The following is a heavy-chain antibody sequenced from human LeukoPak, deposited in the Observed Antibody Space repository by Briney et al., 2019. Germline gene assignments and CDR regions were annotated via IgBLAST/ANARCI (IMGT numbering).Heavy chain of an antibody. J-gene: IGHJ4*02. CDR3: ATQGRFLEWLFFDY. V-gene: IGHV1-24*01. Sequence: ASVTVSCKVSGYTLTELSMHWVRQAPGKGLEWMGGFDPEDGETIYAQKFQGRVTMTEDTSTDTAYMELSSLRSEDTAVYYCATQGRFLEWLFFDYWGQGTLVTVSS. D-gene: IGHD3-3*01. CDR2: FDPEDGET. CDR1: GYTLTELS.